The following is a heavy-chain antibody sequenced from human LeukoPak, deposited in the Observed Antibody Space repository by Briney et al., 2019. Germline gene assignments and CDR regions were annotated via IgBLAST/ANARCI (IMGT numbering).Heavy chain of an antibody. D-gene: IGHD5-18*01. V-gene: IGHV3-33*01. CDR3: ARDRGAMGRFDY. CDR1: GFTFSSYG. Sequence: SGGSLRLSCAASGFTFSSYGMHWVRQAPGKGLEWVAVIWYDGSNKYYADSMEGRFTISRDNSKNTLYLQMNSLRAEDTAVYYCARDRGAMGRFDYWGQGTLVTVSS. J-gene: IGHJ4*02. CDR2: IWYDGSNK.